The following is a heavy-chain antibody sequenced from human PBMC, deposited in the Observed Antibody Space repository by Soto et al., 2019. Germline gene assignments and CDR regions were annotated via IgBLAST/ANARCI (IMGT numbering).Heavy chain of an antibody. CDR3: ARDLVIAVDGWDAFDI. CDR2: ISAYNGNT. CDR1: GYTFTSYG. V-gene: IGHV1-18*01. J-gene: IGHJ3*02. D-gene: IGHD6-19*01. Sequence: QVQLVQSGAEVKKPGASVKVSCKASGYTFTSYGISWVRQAPGQGLEWMGWISAYNGNTNYAQKLQGRVTMTTDTSTSTAYMELRSLRSDDTDVYYCARDLVIAVDGWDAFDIWGQGKMVTVSS.